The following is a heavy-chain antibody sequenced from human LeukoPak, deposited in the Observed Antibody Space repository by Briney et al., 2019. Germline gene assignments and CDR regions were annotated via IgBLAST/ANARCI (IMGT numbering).Heavy chain of an antibody. V-gene: IGHV3-66*01. Sequence: GGSLRLSCAASGFTFTNYAMSWVRQAPGKGLEWVSVIYSGGSTYHADSVKGRFTISRDNSKNTLYLQMNSLRAEDTAVYYCATSMVRGLGPDYFYYYYMDVWGKGTTVTVSS. J-gene: IGHJ6*03. CDR1: GFTFTNYA. CDR3: ATSMVRGLGPDYFYYYYMDV. CDR2: IYSGGST. D-gene: IGHD3-10*01.